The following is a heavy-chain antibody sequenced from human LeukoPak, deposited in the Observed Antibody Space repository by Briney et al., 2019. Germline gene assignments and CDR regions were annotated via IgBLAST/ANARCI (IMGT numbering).Heavy chain of an antibody. V-gene: IGHV5-51*01. CDR3: ARGDISDSSGYFFDY. Sequence: GESLKISCTGSGYSFTSYWIGWVRQTPGKGLEWMGIIYPGDSDTRYSPSFQGQVTISADKSISTAYLQWSSLKASDTAMYYCARGDISDSSGYFFDYWGQGTLVTVSS. J-gene: IGHJ4*02. CDR1: GYSFTSYW. D-gene: IGHD3-22*01. CDR2: IYPGDSDT.